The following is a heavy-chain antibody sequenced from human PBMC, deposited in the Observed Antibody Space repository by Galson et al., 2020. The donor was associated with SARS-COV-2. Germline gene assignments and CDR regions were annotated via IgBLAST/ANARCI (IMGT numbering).Heavy chain of an antibody. CDR3: ARGDCSGGSCPYYYYGMDV. D-gene: IGHD2-15*01. CDR1: GGSISSGSYY. Sequence: SETLFLTCTVSGGSISSGSYYWSWIRQPAGKGLEWIGRIYTSGSTNYNPSLKSRVTISVDTSKNQFSLKLSSVTAADTAVYYCARGDCSGGSCPYYYYGMDVWGQGTTVTVSS. V-gene: IGHV4-61*02. CDR2: IYTSGST. J-gene: IGHJ6*02.